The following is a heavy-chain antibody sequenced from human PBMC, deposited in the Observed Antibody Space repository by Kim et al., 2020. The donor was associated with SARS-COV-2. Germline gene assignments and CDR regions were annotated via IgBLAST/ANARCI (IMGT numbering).Heavy chain of an antibody. J-gene: IGHJ6*02. CDR2: MNPNSGNT. Sequence: ASVKVSCKASGYTFTSYDINWVRQATGQGLEWMGWMNPNSGNTVYAQKFQGRVTMTRNTSISTAYMELSSLRSEDTAVYYCARGSRITIVVVIAPYYYYGMDVWGQGTTATVSS. D-gene: IGHD2-21*01. CDR1: GYTFTSYD. CDR3: ARGSRITIVVVIAPYYYYGMDV. V-gene: IGHV1-8*01.